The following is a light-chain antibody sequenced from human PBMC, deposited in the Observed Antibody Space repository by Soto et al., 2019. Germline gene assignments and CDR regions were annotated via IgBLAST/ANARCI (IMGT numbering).Light chain of an antibody. CDR1: QSVSNSY. Sequence: IVLTQSPGTLSLSPGGRATLSCRASQSVSNSYLAWYQQKPGQAPRLLIYSISSRAPGIPDRFSGSGSGTDFSLTISRLEPEDFAVYYCQQSDGSITFGGGTKVDI. CDR2: SIS. V-gene: IGKV3-20*01. J-gene: IGKJ4*01. CDR3: QQSDGSIT.